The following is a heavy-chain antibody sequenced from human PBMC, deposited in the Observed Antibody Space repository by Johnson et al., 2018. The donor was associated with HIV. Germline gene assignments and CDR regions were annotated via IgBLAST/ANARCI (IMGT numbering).Heavy chain of an antibody. CDR3: TTESVGYYDSSGYYSVGMGGAFDI. D-gene: IGHD3-22*01. CDR1: GFTFSNAW. J-gene: IGHJ3*02. V-gene: IGHV3-15*01. CDR2: IKSKTDGGTT. Sequence: EVQLVESGGGLIKPGGSLRLSCAAPGFTFSNAWMSWVRQAPGKGLEWVGHIKSKTDGGTTDYAAPVKGRFTISRDDSKNTLYLHMNSLKSEDTAVYYCTTESVGYYDSSGYYSVGMGGAFDIWGQGTMVTVSS.